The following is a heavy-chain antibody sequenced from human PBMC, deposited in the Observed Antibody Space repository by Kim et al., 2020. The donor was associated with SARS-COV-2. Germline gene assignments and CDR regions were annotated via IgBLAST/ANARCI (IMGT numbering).Heavy chain of an antibody. CDR2: T. Sequence: TFDNQSLKRRVAISIDPSKNQFSLNLRSVTAADTAVYYCARRDLGLTFDYWGQGTLVTVSS. D-gene: IGHD3-9*01. CDR3: ARRDLGLTFDY. J-gene: IGHJ4*02. V-gene: IGHV4-39*01.